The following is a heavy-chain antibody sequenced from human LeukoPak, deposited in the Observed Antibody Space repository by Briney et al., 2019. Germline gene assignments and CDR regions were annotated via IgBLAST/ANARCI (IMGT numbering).Heavy chain of an antibody. D-gene: IGHD1-26*01. CDR1: GHTFTGYY. CDR2: INPNNGGT. J-gene: IGHJ4*02. V-gene: IGHV1-2*02. Sequence: GASVKVSCKASGHTFTGYYIHWVRQAPGHGLEWMGWINPNNGGTKYTQKFLGRVTMTGDTSINTAYMEVTSLRSDDTAVYYCTRRLGGSSEGYDYWGQGTLVTVSS. CDR3: TRRLGGSSEGYDY.